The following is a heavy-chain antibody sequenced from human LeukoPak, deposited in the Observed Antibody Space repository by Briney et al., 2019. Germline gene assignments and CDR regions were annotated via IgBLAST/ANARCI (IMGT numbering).Heavy chain of an antibody. D-gene: IGHD1-1*01. Sequence: GRSLRLSCAASGFTFSSYSMHWVRQAPGKGLEWVAVIWYDGSNKYYADSVKGRFTISRDNSKNTLYLQMNSLRAEDTAVYYCARDEEGTSFGDYWGQGTLVTVSS. CDR1: GFTFSSYS. V-gene: IGHV3-33*01. CDR3: ARDEEGTSFGDY. CDR2: IWYDGSNK. J-gene: IGHJ4*02.